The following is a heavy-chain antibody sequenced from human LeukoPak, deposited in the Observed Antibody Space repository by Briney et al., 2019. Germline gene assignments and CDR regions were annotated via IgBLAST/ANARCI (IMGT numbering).Heavy chain of an antibody. Sequence: GGSLRLSCAASGFTFSSYWMHWVRHAPGKGLVWVSRINSDGSSTSYADSVKGRFTISRDNAKNTLYLQMNSLRAEDTAVYYCAREDGYGGLHLDYWGQGTLVTVSS. CDR2: INSDGSST. CDR1: GFTFSSYW. V-gene: IGHV3-74*01. CDR3: AREDGYGGLHLDY. J-gene: IGHJ4*02. D-gene: IGHD4-23*01.